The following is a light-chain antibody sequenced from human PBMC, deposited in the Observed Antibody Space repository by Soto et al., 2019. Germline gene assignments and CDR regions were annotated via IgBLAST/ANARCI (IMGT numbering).Light chain of an antibody. CDR3: QKYNSAPLT. CDR2: ATS. J-gene: IGKJ4*01. Sequence: DVQMTQSPSSLSAFVGDRVTITCRASQGIATYLAWFQQKPGKVPKLLIYATSTLQSGVPSRFSGSGSGTDFTLTINSLQPEEVGTYYCQKYNSAPLTFGGGTKVEIK. V-gene: IGKV1-27*01. CDR1: QGIATY.